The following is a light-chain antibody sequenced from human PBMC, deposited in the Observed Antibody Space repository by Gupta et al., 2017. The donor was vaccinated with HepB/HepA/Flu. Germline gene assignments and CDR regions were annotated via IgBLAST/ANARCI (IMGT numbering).Light chain of an antibody. V-gene: IGLV1-44*01. CDR2: VTN. J-gene: IGLJ3*02. CDR3: AAWDDSLKGWV. Sequence: QSVLTLPPSASGTPGPRVHIPCFACSSNIGGRTVNWYQHFPGTAPKLLIYVTNQRPSGIPDRFSGSRSGTSASLAISGLQLGDDADYYCAAWDDSLKGWVFGGGTKLTVL. CDR1: SSNIGGRT.